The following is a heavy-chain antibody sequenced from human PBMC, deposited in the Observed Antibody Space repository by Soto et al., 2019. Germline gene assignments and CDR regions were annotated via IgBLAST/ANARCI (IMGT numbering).Heavy chain of an antibody. CDR2: ISPDGTTT. Sequence: WGSLRLSCAASSFIFSTSAMNWVRQAPGKGLEWLSYISPDGTTTYYADSVKGRFTISRDNAKNSLYLQMSSLIAEDTAIYFWGRAPYTFNGENYYRSVGGKGP. D-gene: IGHD3-16*01. J-gene: IGHJ6*03. CDR3: GRAPYTFNGENYYRSV. V-gene: IGHV3-48*01. CDR1: SFIFSTSA.